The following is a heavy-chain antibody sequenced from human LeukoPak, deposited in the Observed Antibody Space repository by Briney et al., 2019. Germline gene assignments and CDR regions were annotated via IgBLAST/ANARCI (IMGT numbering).Heavy chain of an antibody. CDR1: GFTFSSYA. V-gene: IGHV3-9*03. CDR2: ISWNSGSI. D-gene: IGHD3-10*01. Sequence: AGGSLRLSCAASGFTFSSYAMHWVRQAPGKGLEWVSGISWNSGSIGYADSVKGRFTISRDNAKNSLYLQMNSLRAEDMALYYCAKGSYGSGSYPDYWGQGTLVTVSS. CDR3: AKGSYGSGSYPDY. J-gene: IGHJ4*02.